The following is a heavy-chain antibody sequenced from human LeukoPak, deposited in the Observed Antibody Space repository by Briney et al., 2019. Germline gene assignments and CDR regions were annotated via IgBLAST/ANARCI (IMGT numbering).Heavy chain of an antibody. V-gene: IGHV7-4-1*02. D-gene: IGHD3-10*01. CDR3: ARTRAPYYYGAGSPDF. J-gene: IGHJ4*02. CDR2: INTNTGSP. CDR1: GYTFTSYA. Sequence: GASVKVSCKASGYTFTSYAMNWERQAPGQGLEWMGWINTNTGSPRYAQDFTGRFVFSLDTSLSTTYLQISSLKSEDTAIYYCARTRAPYYYGAGSPDFWGQGTLVTVSS.